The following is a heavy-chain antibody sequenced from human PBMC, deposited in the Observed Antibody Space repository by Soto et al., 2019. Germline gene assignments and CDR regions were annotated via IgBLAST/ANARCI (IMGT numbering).Heavy chain of an antibody. D-gene: IGHD5-18*01. CDR2: INRGASGT. CDR3: ATLDTAEIQTAAY. J-gene: IGHJ4*02. V-gene: IGHV3-7*01. CDR1: GFTFSNAW. Sequence: PGGSLRLSCAASGFTFSNAWLNWVRQAPGKGLEWVAMINRGASGTHYVDSVKGRFTISRDNAKNSLYLQMNSLRVEDTAVYYCATLDTAEIQTAAYWGQGTLVTVSS.